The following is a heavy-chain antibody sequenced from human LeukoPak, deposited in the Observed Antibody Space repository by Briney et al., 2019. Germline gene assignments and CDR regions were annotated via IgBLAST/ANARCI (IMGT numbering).Heavy chain of an antibody. J-gene: IGHJ5*02. Sequence: SETLSLTCAVYGGSFSGYYWSWIRQPPGKGLEWIGEINHSGSTNYNPSLKSRVTISVDTSKNQFSLKLRSVTAAETAVYYCARPARGRLLWFGEHNNWFDPWGQGTLVTVSS. D-gene: IGHD3-10*01. CDR2: INHSGST. CDR1: GGSFSGYY. V-gene: IGHV4-34*01. CDR3: ARPARGRLLWFGEHNNWFDP.